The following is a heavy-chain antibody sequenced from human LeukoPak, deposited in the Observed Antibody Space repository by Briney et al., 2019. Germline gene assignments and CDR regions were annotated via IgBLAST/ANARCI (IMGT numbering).Heavy chain of an antibody. CDR2: INHDGTLR. J-gene: IGHJ4*02. CDR1: GFTFSDYG. D-gene: IGHD2/OR15-2a*01. V-gene: IGHV3-74*01. CDR3: VRDVFSLGDS. Sequence: GGSLRLSCAASGFTFSDYGMHWVRQAPGKGLVWVSHINHDGTLRNYADSVKGRFTISRDFDKNTLYLQMNTLGAEDTAVYYCVRDVFSLGDSWGQGTLVTVSS.